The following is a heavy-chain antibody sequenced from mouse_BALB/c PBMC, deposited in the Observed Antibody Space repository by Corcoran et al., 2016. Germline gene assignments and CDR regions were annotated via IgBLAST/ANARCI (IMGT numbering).Heavy chain of an antibody. CDR2: INPNNGGT. J-gene: IGHJ3*01. V-gene: IGHV1-18*01. D-gene: IGHD2-10*02. Sequence: EVQLQQSGPELVKPGASMTISCNTSGYTFTEYTMHWVKQSHGKSLEWIGGINPNNGGTSYNQKFKGKATLTVDKSSSTAYMELRSLTSEDSAVYYCARGREYGNPFAYWGQGTLVTVSA. CDR1: GYTFTEYT. CDR3: ARGREYGNPFAY.